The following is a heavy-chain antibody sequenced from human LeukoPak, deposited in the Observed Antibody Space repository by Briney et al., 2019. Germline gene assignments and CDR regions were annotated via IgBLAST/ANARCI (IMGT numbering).Heavy chain of an antibody. J-gene: IGHJ4*02. CDR3: ARGREVAARPGFDY. CDR2: INHSGGT. D-gene: IGHD6-6*01. CDR1: GGSFSGYY. V-gene: IGHV4-34*01. Sequence: PSETLSLTCAVYGGSFSGYYWSWIRQPPGKGLEWIGEINHSGGTNYNPSLKSRVTISVDTSKNQFSLKLSSVTAADTAVYYCARGREVAARPGFDYWGRGTLVTVSS.